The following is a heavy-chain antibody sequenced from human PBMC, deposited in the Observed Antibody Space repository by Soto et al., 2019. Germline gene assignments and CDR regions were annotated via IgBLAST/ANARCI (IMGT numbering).Heavy chain of an antibody. CDR2: INAGNGNT. CDR3: ARISRYKYDFDY. Sequence: ASVKVSCKASGYTFTSYAMHWVRQAPGQRLEWMGWINAGNGNTKYSQKFQGRVTISKDTSKSQVVLTMTNMDPVDTATYYCARISRYKYDFDYWGQGTLVTVSS. J-gene: IGHJ4*02. CDR1: GYTFTSYA. D-gene: IGHD1-1*01. V-gene: IGHV1-3*01.